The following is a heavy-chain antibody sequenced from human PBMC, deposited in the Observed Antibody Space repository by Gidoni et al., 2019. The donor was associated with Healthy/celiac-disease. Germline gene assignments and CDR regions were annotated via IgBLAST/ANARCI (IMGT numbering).Heavy chain of an antibody. V-gene: IGHV3-23*01. CDR1: SFTLSICA. CDR3: AKAGAEDIVLMVYATN. Sequence: EEQLLLSEGGLVQPGGSLTPSRPAASFTLSICAIRWVSQAAGKGLGWVSAIVGSGGSTYYAVSVKGRFTISRDNSKNTVYLQMNRQRAEETAVYYGAKAGAEDIVLMVYATNWGQGTLVTVSS. CDR2: IVGSGGST. J-gene: IGHJ4*02. D-gene: IGHD2-8*01.